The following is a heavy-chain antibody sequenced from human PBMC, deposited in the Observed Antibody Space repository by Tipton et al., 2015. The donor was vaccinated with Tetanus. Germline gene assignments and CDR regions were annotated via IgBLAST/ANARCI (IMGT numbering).Heavy chain of an antibody. D-gene: IGHD2-2*01. CDR2: IGSAGDT. V-gene: IGHV3-13*01. J-gene: IGHJ4*02. Sequence: SLRLSCTASGFTFRVHDMHWVRRVTGKGLEWVSSIGSAGDTYYSGSVKGRFTISREVGKNSLYLRTSDLRAGDTAVYYCARVRAGPDQGYYYDSWGQGTPVTVSS. CDR1: GFTFRVHD. CDR3: ARVRAGPDQGYYYDS.